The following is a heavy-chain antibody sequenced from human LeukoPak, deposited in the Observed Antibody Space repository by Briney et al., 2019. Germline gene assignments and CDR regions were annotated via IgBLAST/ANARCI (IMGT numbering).Heavy chain of an antibody. CDR2: IYTSGST. D-gene: IGHD6-13*01. CDR3: ARSSWQQLGICAFDI. V-gene: IGHV4-61*02. J-gene: IGHJ3*02. Sequence: KSSETLSLTCTVSGGSISSAGYYWSWIRQPAGKGLEWIGLIYTSGSTNYNPSLKSRVTISVDTSKNQFSLKLSSVTAADTAVYYCARSSWQQLGICAFDIWGQGTMVTVSS. CDR1: GGSISSAGYY.